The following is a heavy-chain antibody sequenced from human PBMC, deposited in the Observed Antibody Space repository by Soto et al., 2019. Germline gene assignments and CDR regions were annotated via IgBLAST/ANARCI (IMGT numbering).Heavy chain of an antibody. V-gene: IGHV1-18*01. J-gene: IGHJ5*02. CDR3: ARTSGPGNWFDP. D-gene: IGHD3-10*01. CDR2: ISVYDGNR. CDR1: GYTFSNYG. Sequence: QAQLVQSGVEVKKPGASVQVSCKASGYTFSNYGISWVRQAPGQGLEWMGWISVYDGNRNYAQKLQGRVTMTTDTSTSTAYIELSSLRSDDTAVYYCARTSGPGNWFDPWGQGTLVTVSS.